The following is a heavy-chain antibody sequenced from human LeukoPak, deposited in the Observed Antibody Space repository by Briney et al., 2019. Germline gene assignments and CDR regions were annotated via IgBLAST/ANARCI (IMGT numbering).Heavy chain of an antibody. CDR1: GFTFDDYA. D-gene: IGHD6-19*01. CDR3: AKVVGQWLSIGAFDI. Sequence: GRSLRLSCAASGFTFDDYAMHWVRQAPGKGLERVSGISWNSGSIGYADSVKGRFTISRDNAKNSLYLQMNSLRAEDTALYYCAKVVGQWLSIGAFDIWGQGTMVTVSS. CDR2: ISWNSGSI. J-gene: IGHJ3*02. V-gene: IGHV3-9*01.